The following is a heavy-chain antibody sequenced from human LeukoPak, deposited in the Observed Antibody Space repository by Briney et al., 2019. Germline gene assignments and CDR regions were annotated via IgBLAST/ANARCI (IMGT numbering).Heavy chain of an antibody. CDR1: GFTFSSYG. CDR2: ISYDGSNK. V-gene: IGHV3-30*03. J-gene: IGHJ4*02. D-gene: IGHD4-23*01. CDR3: ARPRSLTVVGDAVDY. Sequence: PGRSLRLSCAASGFTFSSYGMHWVRQAPGKGLEWVAVISYDGSNKYYADSVKGRFTISRDNSKNTLYLQMNSLRAEDTAVYYCARPRSLTVVGDAVDYWGQGTLVTVSS.